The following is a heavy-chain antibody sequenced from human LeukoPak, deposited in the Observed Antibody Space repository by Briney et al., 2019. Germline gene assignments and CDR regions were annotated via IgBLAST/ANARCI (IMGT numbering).Heavy chain of an antibody. CDR2: ISYDGSNK. D-gene: IGHD6-19*01. V-gene: IGHV3-30*18. J-gene: IGHJ4*02. CDR3: AKDVAVAGYFDY. Sequence: GGSLRLSCAASGFTFSSYGMPWVRQAPGKGLEWVAVISYDGSNKYYADSVKGRFTISRDNSKNTPYLQMNSLRAEDTAVYYCAKDVAVAGYFDYWGQGTLVTVSS. CDR1: GFTFSSYG.